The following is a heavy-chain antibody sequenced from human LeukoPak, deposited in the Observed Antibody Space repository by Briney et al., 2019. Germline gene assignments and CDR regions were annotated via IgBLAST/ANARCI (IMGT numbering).Heavy chain of an antibody. CDR2: FDPEDGET. J-gene: IGHJ4*02. CDR1: GYTLTELS. D-gene: IGHD1-26*01. CDR3: ATGDSGSYGPLGY. V-gene: IGHV1-24*01. Sequence: GASVKVSCKVSGYTLTELSMHWVRQAPGKGLEWMGGFDPEDGETIYAQKFQGRVTVTEDTSTDTAYMELSSLRSEDTAVYYCATGDSGSYGPLGYWGQGTLVTVSP.